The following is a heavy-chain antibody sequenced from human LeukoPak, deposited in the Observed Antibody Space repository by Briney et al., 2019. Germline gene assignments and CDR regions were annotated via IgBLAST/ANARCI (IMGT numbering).Heavy chain of an antibody. D-gene: IGHD6-13*01. CDR1: GGSFSGYY. Sequence: SETLSLTCAVYGGSFSGYYWSWIRQPPGKGLEWIGEINHSGSTNYNPSLKSRVTISVDTSKNQFSLKLSSVTAADTAVYYCARGLEGIAAAGTGSDAFDIWGQGTMVTVSS. CDR3: ARGLEGIAAAGTGSDAFDI. J-gene: IGHJ3*02. V-gene: IGHV4-34*01. CDR2: INHSGST.